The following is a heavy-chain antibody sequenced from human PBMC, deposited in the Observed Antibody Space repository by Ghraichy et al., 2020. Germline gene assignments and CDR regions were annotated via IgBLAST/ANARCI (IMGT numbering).Heavy chain of an antibody. CDR3: ARGHSWLVMFYFDY. CDR1: GGSFSGYY. D-gene: IGHD6-19*01. Sequence: SQTLSLTCAVYGGSFSGYYWSWIRQPPGKGLEWIGEINHSGSTNYNPSLKSRVTISVDTSKNQFSLKLSSVTAADTAVYYCARGHSWLVMFYFDYWGQGTLVTVSS. CDR2: INHSGST. J-gene: IGHJ4*02. V-gene: IGHV4-34*01.